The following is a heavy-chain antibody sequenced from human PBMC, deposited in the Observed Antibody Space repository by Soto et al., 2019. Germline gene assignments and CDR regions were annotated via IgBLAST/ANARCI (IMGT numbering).Heavy chain of an antibody. V-gene: IGHV3-48*03. CDR2: ISYTGSTI. D-gene: IGHD3-22*01. CDR1: EFTFSDYE. CDR3: ARGLRNYFDRSGLHY. Sequence: GGSLRLSCVASEFTFSDYEMNWVRQAPGKGLEWVSYISYTGSTIYYADSVRGRFTISRDNSKNSLYLQMNSLRAEDTAVYYCARGLRNYFDRSGLHYWGQGTLVTVSS. J-gene: IGHJ4*02.